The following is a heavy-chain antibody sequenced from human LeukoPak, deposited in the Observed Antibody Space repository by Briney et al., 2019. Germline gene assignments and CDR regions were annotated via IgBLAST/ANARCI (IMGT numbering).Heavy chain of an antibody. D-gene: IGHD6-19*01. V-gene: IGHV1-2*02. CDR3: ARDQGIAVAGTVDY. CDR2: INPNNGVT. J-gene: IGHJ4*02. Sequence: ASVKVSCKASGYTFTDYYMHWVRQAPGQGLEWMAWINPNNGVTNYAQKFQGRVTMTRDTPISTAYMELSRLRSDDTAVYYCARDQGIAVAGTVDYWGQGTLVTVSS. CDR1: GYTFTDYY.